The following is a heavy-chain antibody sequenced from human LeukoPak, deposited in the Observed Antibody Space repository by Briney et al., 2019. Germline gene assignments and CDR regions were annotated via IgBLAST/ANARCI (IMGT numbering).Heavy chain of an antibody. D-gene: IGHD2-2*01. CDR3: ARVRDNACDY. CDR1: GYMVSDYY. CDR2: LRGDTGDT. Sequence: ASVTVSCKTSGYMVSDYYMHWVRQAPGQGLEWMGWLRGDTGDTDSPQKFKGRVTMTRDTATNTAYMQLSRLTYDDTAMYFCARVRDNACDYWGQGTLVTVPS. J-gene: IGHJ4*02. V-gene: IGHV1-2*02.